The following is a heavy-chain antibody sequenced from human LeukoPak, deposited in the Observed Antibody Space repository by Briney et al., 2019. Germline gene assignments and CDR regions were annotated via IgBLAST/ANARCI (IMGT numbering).Heavy chain of an antibody. Sequence: SETLSLTCTVSGGSISSYYWSWIRQPPGKGLEWIGYIYYSGSTYYNPSLKSRVTISVDTSKNQFSLKLSSVTAADTAVYYCARQELYGVLYWGQGTLVTVSS. V-gene: IGHV4-59*08. D-gene: IGHD1-7*01. CDR3: ARQELYGVLY. CDR2: IYYSGST. CDR1: GGSISSYY. J-gene: IGHJ4*02.